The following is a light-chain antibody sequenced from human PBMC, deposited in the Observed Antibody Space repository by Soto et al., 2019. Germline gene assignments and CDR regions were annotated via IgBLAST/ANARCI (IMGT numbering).Light chain of an antibody. CDR2: DNT. CDR3: QSYDSSLSGWL. J-gene: IGLJ2*01. CDR1: SSNIGAGFD. V-gene: IGLV1-40*01. Sequence: QSVLTQPPSVSGAPGQRVTISCTGSSSNIGAGFDVHWYQHLPGTAPKPLIYDNTNRPSGVPDRFSGSKSGTSASLAITGLQAEDEADYSCQSYDSSLSGWLFGGGTQLTVL.